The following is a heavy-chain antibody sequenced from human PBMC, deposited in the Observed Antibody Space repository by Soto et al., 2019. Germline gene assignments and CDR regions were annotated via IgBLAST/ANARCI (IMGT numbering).Heavy chain of an antibody. CDR2: IGTAGDT. J-gene: IGHJ4*02. V-gene: IGHV3-13*01. CDR1: GFTFSGFD. D-gene: IGHD2-15*01. CDR3: ARGQEVGAHFFDS. Sequence: LRLSCEASGFTFSGFDMHWVRQPTGKGLEWVSTIGTAGDTYYAVSVKGRFTISRDNAKNSLSLQMNSLRAGDTAVYFCARGQEVGAHFFDSWGQGTQVTVSS.